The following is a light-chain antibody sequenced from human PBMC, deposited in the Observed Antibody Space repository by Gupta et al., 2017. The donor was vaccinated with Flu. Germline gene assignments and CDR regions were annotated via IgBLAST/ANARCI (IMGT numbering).Light chain of an antibody. J-gene: IGLJ1*01. CDR3: SSYTSSDTYV. CDR1: SSDVGAYNR. CDR2: EVS. V-gene: IGLV2-18*02. Sequence: SALTQPPSVSGSPGQSVTISCTGTSSDVGAYNRVSWYQQSPGTAPKLMIYEVSHRPSGVPDRFSGSKSGNTASLTISGRQGEDEADYYCSSYTSSDTYVFGTGTKVTVL.